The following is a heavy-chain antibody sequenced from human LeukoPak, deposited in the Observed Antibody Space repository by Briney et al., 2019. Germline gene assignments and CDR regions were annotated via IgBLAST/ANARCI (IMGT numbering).Heavy chain of an antibody. J-gene: IGHJ4*02. D-gene: IGHD6-19*01. V-gene: IGHV1-2*04. CDR1: GYTFTGYY. CDR3: ARRAGYSSGWYGY. CDR2: INPNSGGT. Sequence: GASVKVSCKASGYTFTGYYMHWVRQAPGQGLEWMGWINPNSGGTNYAQKFQGWVTMTRDTSISTAYMELSRLRSDDTAVYYCARRAGYSSGWYGYWGQGTLVTVSS.